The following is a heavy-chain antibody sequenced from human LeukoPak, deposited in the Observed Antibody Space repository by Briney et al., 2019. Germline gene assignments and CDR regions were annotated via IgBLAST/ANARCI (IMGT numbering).Heavy chain of an antibody. V-gene: IGHV1-69*04. Sequence: SVKVSCKASGGTFSSYAISWVRQAPGQGLEWMGRIIPILGIANYAQKFQGRVTITADKSTSTAYMELSSLRSEDTAVYYCARDYLDWYFDLWGRGTLVTVSS. CDR3: ARDYLDWYFDL. CDR1: GGTFSSYA. J-gene: IGHJ2*01. CDR2: IIPILGIA.